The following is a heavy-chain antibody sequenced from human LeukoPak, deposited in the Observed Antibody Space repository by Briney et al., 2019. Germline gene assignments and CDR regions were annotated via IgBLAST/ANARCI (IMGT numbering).Heavy chain of an antibody. D-gene: IGHD5-12*01. CDR2: INGDGSRT. CDR3: AKVTPDSRTSGYDGFDY. V-gene: IGHV3-74*01. CDR1: GFTLSTYW. J-gene: IGHJ4*02. Sequence: GGSLRLSCAASGFTLSTYWMHWVRQTPGKGLVWVSRINGDGSRTNYADSVKGRFTISRDNAKNTLYLQMNSLRAEDTAVYYCAKVTPDSRTSGYDGFDYWGQGTLVTVSS.